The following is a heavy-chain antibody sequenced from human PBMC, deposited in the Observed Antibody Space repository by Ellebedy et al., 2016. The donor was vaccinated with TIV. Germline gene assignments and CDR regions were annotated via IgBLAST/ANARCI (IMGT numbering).Heavy chain of an antibody. J-gene: IGHJ4*02. D-gene: IGHD6-19*01. CDR3: AEGRSGWYYFDY. CDR1: GGSFSGYY. CDR2: INQSGST. V-gene: IGHV4-34*01. Sequence: SETLSLTCAVYGGSFSGYYWSWVRQPPGKGLEWIGEINQSGSTNYNPSLKSRVTISVDKSKNQFYLKLSSVTAADTAVYYCAEGRSGWYYFDYWGQGTLVTVFS.